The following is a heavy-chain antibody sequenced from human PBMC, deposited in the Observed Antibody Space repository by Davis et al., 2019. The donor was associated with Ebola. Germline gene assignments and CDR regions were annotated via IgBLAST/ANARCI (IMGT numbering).Heavy chain of an antibody. CDR1: GGTFSSYA. V-gene: IGHV1-18*01. Sequence: ASVKVSCKASGGTFSSYAISWVRQAPGQGLEWMGWISAYNGNTNYAQKLQGRVTMTTDTSTSTAYMELRSLRSDDTAVYYRARAITMIVVGNWFDPWGQGTLVTVSS. CDR2: ISAYNGNT. D-gene: IGHD3-22*01. J-gene: IGHJ5*02. CDR3: ARAITMIVVGNWFDP.